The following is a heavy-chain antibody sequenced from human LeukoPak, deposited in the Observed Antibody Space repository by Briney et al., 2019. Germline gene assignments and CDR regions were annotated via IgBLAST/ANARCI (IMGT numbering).Heavy chain of an antibody. Sequence: GGSLRLSCAASGFTVSTYGMRWVRQAPGKGLEWVAVISYDGSSKYYTDSVKGRFTISRDNSKNTLYLQMNSLRAEDTAMYYCARGLPPLMKYYFYSWGQGTLVTVSS. CDR3: ARGLPPLMKYYFYS. D-gene: IGHD4-11*01. CDR1: GFTVSTYG. CDR2: ISYDGSSK. J-gene: IGHJ4*02. V-gene: IGHV3-30*03.